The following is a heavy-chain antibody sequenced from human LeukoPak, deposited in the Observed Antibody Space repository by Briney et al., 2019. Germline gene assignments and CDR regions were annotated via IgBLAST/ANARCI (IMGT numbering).Heavy chain of an antibody. D-gene: IGHD2-21*02. CDR2: ISSSSSYT. J-gene: IGHJ4*02. V-gene: IGHV3-11*06. Sequence: PGGSLRLSCAASGFTSSDYYMSWIRQAPGKGLEWISYISSSSSYTNYADSVKGRFTISRDNAKSSLYLQMNSLRAEDTAVYYCARVVAVTSYYFDYWGQGTLVTVSS. CDR3: ARVVAVTSYYFDY. CDR1: GFTSSDYY.